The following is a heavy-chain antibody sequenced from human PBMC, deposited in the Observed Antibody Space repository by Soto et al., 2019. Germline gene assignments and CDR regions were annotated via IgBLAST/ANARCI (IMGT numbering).Heavy chain of an antibody. CDR3: ATDVYGSSTSGYYYYYGMDV. CDR2: IYTSGST. V-gene: IGHV4-4*07. D-gene: IGHD2-2*01. Sequence: SETLSLTCTVSDGSISNNYWSWIRQPAGKGLEWIGRIYTSGSTDYNPSLKSRVTMSIDTSKNQFSLKLSSVTAADTAVYFCATDVYGSSTSGYYYYYGMDVWGQGTTVTVSS. J-gene: IGHJ6*02. CDR1: DGSISNNY.